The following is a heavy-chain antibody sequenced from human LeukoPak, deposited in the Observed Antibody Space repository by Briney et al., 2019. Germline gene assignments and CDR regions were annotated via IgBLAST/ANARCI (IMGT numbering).Heavy chain of an antibody. Sequence: PSETLSLTCTVSGGSISSYYWSWIRQPPGKGPEWIGYIYYSGSTNYNPSLKSRVTISVDTSKNQFSLKLSSVTAADTAVYYCARARWFGEFLGFDYWGQGTLVTVSS. V-gene: IGHV4-59*01. D-gene: IGHD3-10*01. CDR1: GGSISSYY. CDR3: ARARWFGEFLGFDY. J-gene: IGHJ4*02. CDR2: IYYSGST.